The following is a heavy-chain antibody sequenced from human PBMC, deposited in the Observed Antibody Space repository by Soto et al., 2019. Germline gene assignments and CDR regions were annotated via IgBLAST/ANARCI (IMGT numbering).Heavy chain of an antibody. CDR3: AARGGGGGY. D-gene: IGHD3-10*01. Sequence: EVQLVESGGGLIQPGGSLRLSCAVSGFTVSNNYMSWVRQAPGKGLEGVSVIYGGGYTPYGDSVKGRFTISRDNSKNTLYLQINSLGPADTAGYYCAARGGGGGYWGQGTLVTVSS. CDR1: GFTVSNNY. V-gene: IGHV3-53*01. CDR2: IYGGGYT. J-gene: IGHJ4*02.